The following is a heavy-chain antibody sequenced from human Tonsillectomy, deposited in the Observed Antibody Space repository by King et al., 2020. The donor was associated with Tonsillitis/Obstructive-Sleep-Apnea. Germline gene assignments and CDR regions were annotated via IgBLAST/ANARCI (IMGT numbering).Heavy chain of an antibody. CDR1: GFTFSSYG. Sequence: VQLVESGGGVVQPGRSLRLSCAASGFTFSSYGMHWVRQAPDKGLEWVAVISYDGSYKYYADFVKGRFSISRDNSKNTLYLQMKSLRAEDTAVYYCAKAAHHAFDSWGQGTMVTVSS. CDR3: AKAAHHAFDS. V-gene: IGHV3-30*18. D-gene: IGHD6-6*01. CDR2: ISYDGSYK. J-gene: IGHJ3*02.